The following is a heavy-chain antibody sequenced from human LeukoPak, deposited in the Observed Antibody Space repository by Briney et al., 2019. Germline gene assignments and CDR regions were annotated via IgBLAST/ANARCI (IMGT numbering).Heavy chain of an antibody. CDR2: INRNSGDT. Sequence: ASVKVSCKASGYTFTGYYMHWVRQAPGQGLEWMGWINRNSGDTNYAQKLQGRVTMTRDTSISTAYMELSRLRSDDTAVYYCARESLDLGYELLQGALDIWGQGTMPTVPS. V-gene: IGHV1-2*02. J-gene: IGHJ3*02. D-gene: IGHD2-2*01. CDR3: ARESLDLGYELLQGALDI. CDR1: GYTFTGYY.